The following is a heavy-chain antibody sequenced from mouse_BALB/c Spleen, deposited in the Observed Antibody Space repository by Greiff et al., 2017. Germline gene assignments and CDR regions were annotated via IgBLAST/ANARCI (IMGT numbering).Heavy chain of an antibody. V-gene: IGHV5-9-3*01. CDR1: GFTFSSYA. J-gene: IGHJ4*01. CDR3: ARPLITTVVAGGAMDY. D-gene: IGHD1-1*01. Sequence: EVKLQESGGGLVKPGGSLKLSCAASGFTFSSYAMSWVRQTPEKRLEWVATISSGGSYTYYPDSVKGRFTISRDNAKNTLYLQMSSLRSEDTAMYYCARPLITTVVAGGAMDYWGQGTSVTVSS. CDR2: ISSGGSYT.